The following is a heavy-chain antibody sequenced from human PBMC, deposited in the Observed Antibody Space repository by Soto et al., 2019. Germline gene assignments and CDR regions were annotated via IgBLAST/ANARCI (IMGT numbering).Heavy chain of an antibody. Sequence: SETLSLTCAVSGGSISSYYWSWIRQPPGKGLEWIGYIYYSGSTNYNPSLKSRVTISVDTSKNQFSLRLSSVTAADTAVYYCATLAPSDMRPYYYYMDVWGKGTTVTVSS. CDR2: IYYSGST. V-gene: IGHV4-59*08. J-gene: IGHJ6*03. CDR3: ATLAPSDMRPYYYYMDV. D-gene: IGHD2-15*01. CDR1: GGSISSYY.